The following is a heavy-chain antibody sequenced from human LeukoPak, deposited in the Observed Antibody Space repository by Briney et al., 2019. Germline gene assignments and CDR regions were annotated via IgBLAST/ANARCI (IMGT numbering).Heavy chain of an antibody. CDR3: AKVEAAVAAYDY. CDR1: GFTFDDYA. V-gene: IGHV3-43D*03. CDR2: ISWDGGSI. D-gene: IGHD6-19*01. Sequence: GGSLRLSCAASGFTFDDYAMHWVRQGPGKGLEWVSLISWDGGSIYYADSVKGRFTISRDNSKNSLYLQMNSLRAEDTAVYYCAKVEAAVAAYDYWGQGTLVTVSS. J-gene: IGHJ4*02.